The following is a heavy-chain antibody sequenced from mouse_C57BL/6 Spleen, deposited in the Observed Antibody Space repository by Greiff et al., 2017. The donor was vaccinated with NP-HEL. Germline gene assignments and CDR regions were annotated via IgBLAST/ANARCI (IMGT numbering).Heavy chain of an antibody. Sequence: VQLKESGPGMVKPSQSLSLTCTVTGYSITSGYDWHWIRHFPGNKLEWMGYISYSGSTNYNPSLKSRISITHDTSKNHFFLKLNSVTTEDTATYYCARGGSYYAMDYWGQGTSVTVSS. CDR1: GYSITSGYD. D-gene: IGHD3-1*01. CDR2: ISYSGST. J-gene: IGHJ4*01. CDR3: ARGGSYYAMDY. V-gene: IGHV3-1*01.